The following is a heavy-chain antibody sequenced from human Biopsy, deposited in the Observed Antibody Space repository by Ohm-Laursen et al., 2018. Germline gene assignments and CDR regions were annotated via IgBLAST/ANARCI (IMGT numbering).Heavy chain of an antibody. J-gene: IGHJ6*02. Sequence: SLRLSCTASGFTFSSSWKTWVRQAPGKGLEWVAMIKQDGSEDYYVDSVKGRFTISRDNAQKSLDLQLNSLRAEDTAVYYCVRGRSMDVWGQGTTVTVSS. V-gene: IGHV3-7*01. CDR2: IKQDGSED. CDR1: GFTFSSSW. CDR3: VRGRSMDV.